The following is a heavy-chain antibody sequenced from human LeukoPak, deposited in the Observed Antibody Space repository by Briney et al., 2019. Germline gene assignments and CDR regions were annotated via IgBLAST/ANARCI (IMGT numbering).Heavy chain of an antibody. CDR1: GGSISSSSYY. D-gene: IGHD6-13*01. J-gene: IGHJ4*02. Sequence: SETLSLTCTVSGGSISSSSYYWGWIRQPPGKGLEWIGSIYYSGSTNYNPSLKSRVTISVDTSKNQFSLKLSSVTAADTAVYYCARGLADSSSWSGFDYWGQGTLVTVSS. CDR2: IYYSGST. CDR3: ARGLADSSSWSGFDY. V-gene: IGHV4-39*07.